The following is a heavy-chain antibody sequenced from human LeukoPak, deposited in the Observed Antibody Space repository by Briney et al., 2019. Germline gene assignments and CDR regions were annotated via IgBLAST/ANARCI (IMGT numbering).Heavy chain of an antibody. V-gene: IGHV1-18*01. CDR3: ARDYYDSSGYLVGSGY. CDR1: GYTFTSYG. J-gene: IGHJ4*02. Sequence: ASVKVSCKASGYTFTSYGISWVRQAPGQGREWMGWISAYNGNTNYAQKLQGRVTMTADTSTSTAYMELRSLRSDDTAVYYCARDYYDSSGYLVGSGYWGQGTLVTVSS. CDR2: ISAYNGNT. D-gene: IGHD3-22*01.